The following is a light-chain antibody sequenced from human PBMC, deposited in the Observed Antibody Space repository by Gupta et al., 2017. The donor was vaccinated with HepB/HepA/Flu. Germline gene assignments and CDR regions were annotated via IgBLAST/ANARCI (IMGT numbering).Light chain of an antibody. CDR1: QDISSL. V-gene: IGKV1-8*01. CDR2: DAY. CDR3: QQERSSPRT. J-gene: IGKJ1*01. Sequence: IRMTQSPSSFSASTGDRVTIAWRARQDISSLLAWYQQKPGKAPKLLIHDAYKVQDGVPSRFSGSGFGTDFTLTISSRQPEDFAIYYCQQERSSPRTFGQGTRVEIK.